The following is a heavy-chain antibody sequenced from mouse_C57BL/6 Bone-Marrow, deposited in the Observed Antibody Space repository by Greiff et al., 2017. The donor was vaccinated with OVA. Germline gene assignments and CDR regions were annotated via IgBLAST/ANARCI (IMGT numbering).Heavy chain of an antibody. V-gene: IGHV5-15*01. CDR2: ISNLADSN. Sequence: EVMLVESGGGLVQPGGTLKLSCAVSGFTFSDYGMAWVRQGPRKGPEWVAFISNLADSNYYADTVTGRFTISGENAKSTLYLEMSSLRYEDTAVYYCARLCYDSSHWYFDFWGTGTTVTVSS. D-gene: IGHD1-1*01. CDR3: ARLCYDSSHWYFDF. J-gene: IGHJ1*03. CDR1: GFTFSDYG.